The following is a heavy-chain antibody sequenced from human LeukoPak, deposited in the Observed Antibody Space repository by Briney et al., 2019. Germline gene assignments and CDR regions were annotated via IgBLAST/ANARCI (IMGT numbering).Heavy chain of an antibody. V-gene: IGHV3-23*01. D-gene: IGHD3-9*01. CDR1: GFIFRNYA. Sequence: PGASLRLSCAASGFIFRNYAMSWVRQAPGKGLEWVSAITGSGDTTYYADSVKGRFTISRDNSKSTLYVEMNTLRAEDTAVYYCAKWGDYDILTGYYVSDFWGQGTLVTVSS. J-gene: IGHJ4*02. CDR2: ITGSGDTT. CDR3: AKWGDYDILTGYYVSDF.